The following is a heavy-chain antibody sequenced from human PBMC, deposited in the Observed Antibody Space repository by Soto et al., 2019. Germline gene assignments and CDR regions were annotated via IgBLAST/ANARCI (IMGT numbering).Heavy chain of an antibody. D-gene: IGHD3-16*02. Sequence: ASVKVSFKASGYTFTSYDINWVRQATGQGLEWMGWMNPNSGNTGYAQKFQGRVTMTRNTSISTAYMELSSLRSEDTAVYYCARVGRADYVWGSYRYTRSGDAFDIWG. J-gene: IGHJ3*02. CDR3: ARVGRADYVWGSYRYTRSGDAFDI. CDR1: GYTFTSYD. V-gene: IGHV1-8*01. CDR2: MNPNSGNT.